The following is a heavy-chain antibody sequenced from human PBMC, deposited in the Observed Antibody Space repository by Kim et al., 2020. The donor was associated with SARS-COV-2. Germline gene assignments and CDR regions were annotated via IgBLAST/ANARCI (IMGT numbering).Heavy chain of an antibody. CDR1: GFTFTGHA. Sequence: GGSLRLSCTTSGFTFTGHAMSWVRQAPGKGLEWVSSIDGSDGTTYYVDSVRGRFTISRDDSKNTLYLQMSALRGDDTAVYYCMKGGWGWIWDHWGQGLL. J-gene: IGHJ4*02. CDR3: MKGGWGWIWDH. CDR2: IDGSDGTT. D-gene: IGHD2-21*01. V-gene: IGHV3-23*01.